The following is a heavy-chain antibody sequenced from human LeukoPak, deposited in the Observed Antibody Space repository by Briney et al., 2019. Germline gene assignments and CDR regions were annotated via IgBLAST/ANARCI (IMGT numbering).Heavy chain of an antibody. J-gene: IGHJ4*02. Sequence: GGSLRLSCAASGFTFSSYGMHWVRQAPGKGLEWVAVIWYDGTNKYYADSVKGRFTISRDNSRNTLYLQMNSLRADDTAVYYCARAAYDSSGYLTLWGQGTLVTVSS. CDR3: ARAAYDSSGYLTL. D-gene: IGHD3-22*01. CDR2: IWYDGTNK. CDR1: GFTFSSYG. V-gene: IGHV3-33*01.